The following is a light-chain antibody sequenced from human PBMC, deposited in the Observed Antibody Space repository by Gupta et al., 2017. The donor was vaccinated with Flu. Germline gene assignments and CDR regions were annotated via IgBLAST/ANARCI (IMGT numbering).Light chain of an antibody. J-gene: IGKJ5*01. CDR1: HNVSNF. CDR2: DAS. CDR3: QQRSDWPPIT. V-gene: IGKV3-11*01. Sequence: EIVLTQSPATLSLSPGERATLSCRASHNVSNFLAWYQHKPGQAPRLLIYDASNRPTGIPPRFSASGSGTDFTLTISSREPDDFAVYYCQQRSDWPPITFGQGTRLEIK.